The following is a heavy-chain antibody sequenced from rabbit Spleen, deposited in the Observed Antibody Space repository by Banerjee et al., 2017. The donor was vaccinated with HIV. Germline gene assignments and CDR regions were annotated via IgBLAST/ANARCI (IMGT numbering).Heavy chain of an antibody. D-gene: IGHD2-1*01. CDR2: IYPDSSGST. V-gene: IGHV1S45*01. Sequence: QEQLGESGGGLVQPEGSLTLTCKASGVSFNDKDVMGWVRQAPGKGLESVACIYPDSSGSTYYASWAKGRFTISKTSSTTVTLEMTSLTAADTATYFCARGSAAMTMMITGFYLNLWGPGTLVTVS. J-gene: IGHJ4*01. CDR3: ARGSAAMTMMITGFYLNL. CDR1: GVSFNDKDV.